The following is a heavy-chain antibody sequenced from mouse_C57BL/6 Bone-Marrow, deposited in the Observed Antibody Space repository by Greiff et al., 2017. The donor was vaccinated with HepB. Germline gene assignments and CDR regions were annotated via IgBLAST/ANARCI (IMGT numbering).Heavy chain of an antibody. CDR3: ARRVTTRYFDV. Sequence: EVHLVESGGGLVKPGGSLKLSCAASGFTFSSYAMSWVRQTPEKRLEWVATISDGGSYTYYPDNVKGRFTISRDNAKNNLYLQMSHLKSEDTAMYYCARRVTTRYFDVWGTGTTVTVSS. D-gene: IGHD2-2*01. CDR1: GFTFSSYA. J-gene: IGHJ1*03. CDR2: ISDGGSYT. V-gene: IGHV5-4*01.